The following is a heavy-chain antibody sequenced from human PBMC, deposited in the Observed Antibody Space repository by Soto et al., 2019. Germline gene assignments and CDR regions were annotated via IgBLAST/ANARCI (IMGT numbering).Heavy chain of an antibody. CDR1: GFSLSTSGVG. CDR3: AHRVGATRMYYFDY. CDR2: IYWDDDK. V-gene: IGHV2-5*02. Sequence: QITLKESGPTLVKPTQTLTLTCTFSGFSLSTSGVGVGWIRQPPGKALEWLALIYWDDDKRYSPSLKSRLTITQDTSKNQVVLTMTNMDPVDTATYYCAHRVGATRMYYFDYWGQGTLVTVSS. D-gene: IGHD1-26*01. J-gene: IGHJ4*02.